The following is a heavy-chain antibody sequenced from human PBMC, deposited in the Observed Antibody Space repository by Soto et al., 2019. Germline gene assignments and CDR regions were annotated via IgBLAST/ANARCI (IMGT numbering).Heavy chain of an antibody. D-gene: IGHD2-15*01. V-gene: IGHV4-4*07. CDR1: GGSISSYY. CDR3: ARASVGPPGGGSWIMPFDY. Sequence: SETLSLTCTVSGGSISSYYWSWIRQPAGKGLEWIGRIYTSGSTNYNPSLKSRVTMSTDTSKNQFSLRLTSVTAADTAVYYCARASVGPPGGGSWIMPFDYWGQGALVTVSS. CDR2: IYTSGST. J-gene: IGHJ4*02.